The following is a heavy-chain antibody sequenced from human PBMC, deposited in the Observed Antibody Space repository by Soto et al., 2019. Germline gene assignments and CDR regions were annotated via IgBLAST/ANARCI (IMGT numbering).Heavy chain of an antibody. CDR2: IIPIFGTA. V-gene: IGHV1-69*13. D-gene: IGHD3-22*01. Sequence: GASVKVSCKASGGTFSSYAISWVRQAPGQGLEWMGGIIPIFGTANYAQKFQGRVTITADESTSTAYMELSSLRSEDTAVYYCASAISYYYDSSGYDYWGQGTLVTVSS. J-gene: IGHJ4*02. CDR3: ASAISYYYDSSGYDY. CDR1: GGTFSSYA.